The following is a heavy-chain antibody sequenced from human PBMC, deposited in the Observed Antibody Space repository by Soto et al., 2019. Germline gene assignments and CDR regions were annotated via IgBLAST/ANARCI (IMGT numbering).Heavy chain of an antibody. CDR3: ARDFSSSADGFDY. CDR2: INPNTGGT. CDR1: GYTFTDNY. Sequence: ASVKVSCKASGYTFTDNYIHWVRQAPGHGLEWMGWINPNTGGTNYAQKFQGRVTVTRDTSITTAYMELSRLRSDDTAVYYCARDFSSSADGFDYWGQGTLVTAPQ. V-gene: IGHV1-2*02. J-gene: IGHJ4*02. D-gene: IGHD6-6*01.